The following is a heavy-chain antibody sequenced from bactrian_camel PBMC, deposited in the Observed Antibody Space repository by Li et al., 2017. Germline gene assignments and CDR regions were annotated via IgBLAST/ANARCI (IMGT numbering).Heavy chain of an antibody. V-gene: IGHV3S1*01. Sequence: HVQLVESGGGLVQPGESLILSCVASGFTFDMYWMYWVRQAPGKGLDWVSTISNGGATARYADSVKGRSFISRDNGRNTLSLQMNNLKPEDTGMYYCAADPRGGDCNRKWPEFVSWGQGTQVTVS. CDR3: AADPRGGDCNRKWPEFVS. D-gene: IGHD7*01. CDR1: GFTFDMYW. CDR2: ISNGGATA. J-gene: IGHJ6*01.